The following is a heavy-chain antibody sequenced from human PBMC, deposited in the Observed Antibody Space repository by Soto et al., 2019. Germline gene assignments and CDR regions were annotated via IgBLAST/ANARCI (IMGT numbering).Heavy chain of an antibody. CDR2: FDPEDGET. D-gene: IGHD6-19*01. CDR1: GYTLTELS. V-gene: IGHV1-24*01. Sequence: ASVKVSCKVSGYTLTELSMHWVRQAPGKGLEWMGGFDPEDGETIYAQKFQGRVTMTEDTSTDTAYMELSSLRSEDTAVYYCATGGAAGAGNDFASGGQGTLVTVSS. CDR3: ATGGAAGAGNDFAS. J-gene: IGHJ4*02.